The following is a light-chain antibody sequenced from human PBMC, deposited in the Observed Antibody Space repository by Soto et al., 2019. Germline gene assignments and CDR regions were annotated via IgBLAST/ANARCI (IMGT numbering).Light chain of an antibody. J-gene: IGKJ4*01. CDR2: DAT. Sequence: IVLTQSPCTLSLSPGERATLSCRASQSVSSTYLAWYQQKPGQAPRLLIFDATKRVTGIPARFSGSGSGTDFTLTISSLEPEDFAVYYCQQRGTFGGGTKVDIK. CDR1: QSVSSTY. V-gene: IGKV3-11*01. CDR3: QQRGT.